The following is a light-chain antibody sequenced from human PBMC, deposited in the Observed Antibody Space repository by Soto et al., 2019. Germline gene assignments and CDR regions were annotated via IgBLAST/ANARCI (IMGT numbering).Light chain of an antibody. Sequence: DIQMTQSPSSLSASVGDRVTITCRASQGISNYLAWYQHKPGKVPKLLIYAASTLQSVVPSRFSGSGSGTDFTLTITSLQPEDGATYYCQNYNSAPRTFGQGTKVEIK. CDR2: AAS. CDR1: QGISNY. V-gene: IGKV1-27*01. CDR3: QNYNSAPRT. J-gene: IGKJ1*01.